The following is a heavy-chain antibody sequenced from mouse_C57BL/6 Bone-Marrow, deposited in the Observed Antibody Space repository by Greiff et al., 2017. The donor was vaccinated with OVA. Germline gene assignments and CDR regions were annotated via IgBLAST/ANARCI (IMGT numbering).Heavy chain of an antibody. V-gene: IGHV6-3*01. Sequence: DVKLVESGGGLVQPGGSMKLSCVASGFTFSNYWMNWVRQSPEKGLEWVAQIRLKSDNYATYYAESGKGRFTISRDDSKCSVYLQMNNLRAEETGIYYCTKNLAPYYFDYWGQGTTLTVSS. CDR2: IRLKSDNYAT. CDR1: GFTFSNYW. J-gene: IGHJ2*01. CDR3: TKNLAPYYFDY.